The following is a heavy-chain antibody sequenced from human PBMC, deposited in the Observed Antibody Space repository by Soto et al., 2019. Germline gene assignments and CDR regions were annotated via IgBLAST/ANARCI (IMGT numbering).Heavy chain of an antibody. V-gene: IGHV1-18*04. D-gene: IGHD5-18*01. Sequence: ASVKVSCKASGYTFTSYGISWVRQAPGQGLEWIGWISAYNGNTNYAQKLQGRVTMTTDTSTSTAYMELRSLRSDDTAVYYCARDQDTAMVTVLWDYYYYGMDVWGQGTTVTVSS. J-gene: IGHJ6*02. CDR1: GYTFTSYG. CDR3: ARDQDTAMVTVLWDYYYYGMDV. CDR2: ISAYNGNT.